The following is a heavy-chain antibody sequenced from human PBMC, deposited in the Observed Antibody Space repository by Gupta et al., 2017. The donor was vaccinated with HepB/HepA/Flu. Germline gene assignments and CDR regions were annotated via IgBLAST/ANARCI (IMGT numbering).Heavy chain of an antibody. V-gene: IGHV4-34*01. Sequence: QVQLQQWGAGLLKPSETLSLTCAVYGGSFSGYYWSWIRQPPGKGLEWIGAINHSGSPNSYPCFKSRVTISVDTSNNQFSLKLSSVTAADAAVYYCARVRWELLYYFDYWVQGTLVTVAS. D-gene: IGHD1-26*01. CDR2: INHSGSP. CDR3: ARVRWELLYYFDY. CDR1: GGSFSGYY. J-gene: IGHJ4*02.